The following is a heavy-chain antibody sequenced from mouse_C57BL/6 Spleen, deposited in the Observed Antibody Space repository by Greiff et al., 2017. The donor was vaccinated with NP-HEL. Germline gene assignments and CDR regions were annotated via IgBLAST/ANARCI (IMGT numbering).Heavy chain of an antibody. D-gene: IGHD1-1*01. V-gene: IGHV1-53*01. CDR1: GYTFTSYW. CDR3: ARRLTVVAPYYAMDY. Sequence: QVQLQQSGAELVKPGASVKLSCKASGYTFTSYWMHWVKQRPGQGLEWIGNINPSNGGTNYNEKFKSKATLTVDKSSSTAYMQLSSLTSEDSAVYYCARRLTVVAPYYAMDYWGQGTSVTVSS. CDR2: INPSNGGT. J-gene: IGHJ4*01.